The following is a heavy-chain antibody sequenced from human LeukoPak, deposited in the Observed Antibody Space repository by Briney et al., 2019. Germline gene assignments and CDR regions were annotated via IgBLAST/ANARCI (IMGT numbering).Heavy chain of an antibody. J-gene: IGHJ4*02. CDR1: GGSISSGGYY. Sequence: SETLSLTCGVSGGSISSGGYYWSWIRQHPGKGLEWIGYIYYSGSTYYNPSLKSRVTISADTSKNQFSLKLSSVTAADTAVYYCARLDYFDSSGYREDYWGQGTLVTVTS. V-gene: IGHV4-31*11. CDR2: IYYSGST. CDR3: ARLDYFDSSGYREDY. D-gene: IGHD3-22*01.